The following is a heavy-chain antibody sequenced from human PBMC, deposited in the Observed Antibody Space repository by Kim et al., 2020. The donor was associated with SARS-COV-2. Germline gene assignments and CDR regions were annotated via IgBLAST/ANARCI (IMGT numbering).Heavy chain of an antibody. V-gene: IGHV3-9*01. CDR3: AKVIGYYGSGGMDV. Sequence: ADTVKGRFTTSRAHAKNSLYLQMNSLRAEDTALYYCAKVIGYYGSGGMDVWGKGTTVTVSS. J-gene: IGHJ6*03. D-gene: IGHD3-10*01.